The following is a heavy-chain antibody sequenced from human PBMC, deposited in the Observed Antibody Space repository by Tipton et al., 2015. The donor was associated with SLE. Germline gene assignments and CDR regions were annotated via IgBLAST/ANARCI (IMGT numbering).Heavy chain of an antibody. CDR3: ARVDGAYDQYFLDY. Sequence: TLSLTCTVSGGSISSSSYYWGWIRQPPGKGLEWIGTNDYSGNTYYNPSLRSRVSISVDTSKNQFSLNLTSVTAADTAVYYCARVDGAYDQYFLDYWGQGTLVTVSS. V-gene: IGHV4-39*07. CDR1: GGSISSSSYY. D-gene: IGHD4-17*01. CDR2: NDYSGNT. J-gene: IGHJ4*02.